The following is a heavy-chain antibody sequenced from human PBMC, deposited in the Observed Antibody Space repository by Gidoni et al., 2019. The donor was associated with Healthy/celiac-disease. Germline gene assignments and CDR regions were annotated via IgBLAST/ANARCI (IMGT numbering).Heavy chain of an antibody. V-gene: IGHV3-30*18. CDR1: GFTFSSYG. D-gene: IGHD1-7*01. CDR3: AKDSGLELQDGMDV. J-gene: IGHJ6*02. Sequence: QVQLVESGGGVVQPGRSLRLSCAASGFTFSSYGMHWVRLVPGKGLEWVAVISYDGSNKYYADSVKGRFTISRDNSKNTLYLQMNSLRAEDTAVYYCAKDSGLELQDGMDVWGQGTTVTVSS. CDR2: ISYDGSNK.